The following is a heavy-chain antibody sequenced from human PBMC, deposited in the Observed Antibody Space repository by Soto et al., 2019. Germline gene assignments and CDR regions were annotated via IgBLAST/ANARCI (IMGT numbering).Heavy chain of an antibody. CDR2: ISTSSSYI. V-gene: IGHV3-21*01. CDR1: GFPFSTYN. Sequence: GAQRRACAASGFPFSTYNMNWVRPAPGKGLEWVSSISTSSSYIYYADSVKGRFAISRDNAKNSLYLHMNSLRAEDTAVYYCARAMVATTHVFDIWGQGTKVTVSS. J-gene: IGHJ3*02. D-gene: IGHD5-12*01. CDR3: ARAMVATTHVFDI.